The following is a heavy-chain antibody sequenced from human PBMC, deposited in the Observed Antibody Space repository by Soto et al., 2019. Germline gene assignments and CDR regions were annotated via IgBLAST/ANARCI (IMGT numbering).Heavy chain of an antibody. CDR1: GFTFNTYD. CDR2: ISFDGSNK. J-gene: IGHJ4*02. CDR3: ARDRGDSSSSDY. Sequence: SLRLSCAASGFTFNTYDMYWVRQAPGKGLEWVAVISFDGSNKYHVDSVKGRFTISRDNPKNTLYLQMNSLRAEDTAVYYCARDRGDSSSSDYWGQGTLVTVSS. V-gene: IGHV3-30*03. D-gene: IGHD2-21*02.